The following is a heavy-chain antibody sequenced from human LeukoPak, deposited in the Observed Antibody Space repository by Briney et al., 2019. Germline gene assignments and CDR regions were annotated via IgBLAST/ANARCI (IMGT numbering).Heavy chain of an antibody. J-gene: IGHJ5*02. CDR3: ARGTVTTPAWFDP. D-gene: IGHD4-17*01. CDR2: INSSGGIT. V-gene: IGHV1-46*01. CDR1: GYTFTSYY. Sequence: ASVKVSCKASGYTFTSYYMHGVRQAPGQGREWMGIINSSGGITSYAQKFQGGVTMTTDTSTSTACMWLSSVRAVGTGAYYTARGTVTTPAWFDPWRQGTLVTVCS.